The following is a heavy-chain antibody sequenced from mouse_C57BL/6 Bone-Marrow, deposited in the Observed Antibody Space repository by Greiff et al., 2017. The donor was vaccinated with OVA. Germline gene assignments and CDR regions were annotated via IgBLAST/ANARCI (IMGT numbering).Heavy chain of an antibody. CDR1: GFTFSDYY. CDR3: ASLHSNYDAMDY. CDR2: ISNGGGST. J-gene: IGHJ4*01. D-gene: IGHD2-5*01. Sequence: EVKLVESGGGLVQPGGSLKLSCAASGFTFSDYYMYWVRQTPEKRLEWVAYISNGGGSTYYPDTVKGRFTISRDNAKKTLYLQMSRLKAEDTAMYYCASLHSNYDAMDYWGQGTSVTVSS. V-gene: IGHV5-12*01.